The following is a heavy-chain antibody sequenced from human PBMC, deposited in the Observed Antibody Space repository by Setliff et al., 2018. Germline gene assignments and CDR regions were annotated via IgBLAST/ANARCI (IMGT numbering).Heavy chain of an antibody. CDR3: ARNWHWGFDP. Sequence: PSETLSLTCTVSGDSIDTDIWWSWVRQSPGKGLEWIGEIYLGGSPTHNPSLKSRVTISIYKSKNQLSLDLTSVTAADTAVYYCARNWHWGFDPWGRGALVTVSS. CDR2: IYLGGSP. V-gene: IGHV4-4*02. CDR1: GDSIDTDIW. D-gene: IGHD1-7*01. J-gene: IGHJ5*02.